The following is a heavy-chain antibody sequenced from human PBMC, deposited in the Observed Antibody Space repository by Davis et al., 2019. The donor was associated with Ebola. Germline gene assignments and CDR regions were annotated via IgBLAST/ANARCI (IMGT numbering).Heavy chain of an antibody. CDR3: ARGPRIAPAGTH. V-gene: IGHV1-46*01. CDR2: INPSGGST. CDR1: GYTFTSYY. Sequence: AASVKVSCKASGYTFTSYYMHWVRQAPGQGLEWMGIINPSGGSTSYAQKFQGRVTMTWNTSVSTAYMELSSLRSEDTAVYFCARGPRIAPAGTHWGQGTPVSVSS. D-gene: IGHD6-13*01. J-gene: IGHJ4*02.